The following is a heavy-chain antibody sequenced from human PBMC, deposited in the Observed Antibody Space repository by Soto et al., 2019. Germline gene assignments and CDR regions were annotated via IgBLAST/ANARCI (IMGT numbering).Heavy chain of an antibody. D-gene: IGHD2-8*01. Sequence: PGGSLRLSCAASGFTFSSYAMSWVRQAPGKGLEWVSAISGSGGSTYYADSVKGRFTISRDNSKNTLYLQMNSLRAEDTAVYYCAKDLAPLYCTNGGCHARDAFDIWGQGTMVTVSS. CDR1: GFTFSSYA. CDR2: ISGSGGST. CDR3: AKDLAPLYCTNGGCHARDAFDI. J-gene: IGHJ3*02. V-gene: IGHV3-23*01.